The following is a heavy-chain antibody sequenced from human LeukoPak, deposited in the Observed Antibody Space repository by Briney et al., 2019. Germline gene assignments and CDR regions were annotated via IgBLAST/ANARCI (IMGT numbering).Heavy chain of an antibody. CDR2: IRYDGSNK. CDR3: ASGGSYFDY. D-gene: IGHD1-26*01. J-gene: IGHJ4*02. Sequence: GGSLRLSCTASGFTFSNYGMHWVRQAPGKGLEWVTFIRYDGSNKDYADSVKGRFTISRDNSNNTLYLQMNSLRAEDTAVYYCASGGSYFDYWGQGTLATVSS. V-gene: IGHV3-30*02. CDR1: GFTFSNYG.